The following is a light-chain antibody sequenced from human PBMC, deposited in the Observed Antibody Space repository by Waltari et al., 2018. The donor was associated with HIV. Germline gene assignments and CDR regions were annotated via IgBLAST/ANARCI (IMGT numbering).Light chain of an antibody. Sequence: QSALTQPASVSGSPGQSIPISCTGTSSDVGGYYSVSWFQQHPGKAPQLMIYEVSNRPSGVSNRFSGSKSGNTASLTISGLQAEDEADYYCSSYTSSSTLVFGTGTKVTVL. CDR3: SSYTSSSTLV. J-gene: IGLJ1*01. CDR2: EVS. CDR1: SSDVGGYYS. V-gene: IGLV2-14*01.